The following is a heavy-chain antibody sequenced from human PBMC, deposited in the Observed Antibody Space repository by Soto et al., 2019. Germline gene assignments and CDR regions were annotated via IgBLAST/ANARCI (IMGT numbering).Heavy chain of an antibody. D-gene: IGHD2-2*01. Sequence: QVQLQQWGAGLLKPSETLSLTCAVYGGSFSGYYWSWIRQPPGKGLEWMGEINHSGSTNYNPSLKSRLTLSVDTSTDQFSLKLSSVSAAVTAVYYCARATPTSIVVVPAAISAFDPWGQGTLVTVSS. J-gene: IGHJ5*02. CDR1: GGSFSGYY. CDR3: ARATPTSIVVVPAAISAFDP. V-gene: IGHV4-34*01. CDR2: INHSGST.